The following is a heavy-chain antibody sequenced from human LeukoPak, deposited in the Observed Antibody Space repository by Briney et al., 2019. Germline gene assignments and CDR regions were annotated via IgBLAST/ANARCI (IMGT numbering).Heavy chain of an antibody. D-gene: IGHD1-26*01. Sequence: ASVKVSCKASGYTFTNYAMHWVRQAPGQRLEWMGWINAGNGNTKYSQEFQGRVTITRDTSASTAYMELSSLRSEDMAVYYCARAAGATNNWFDPWGQGTLVTVSS. CDR1: GYTFTNYA. J-gene: IGHJ5*02. V-gene: IGHV1-3*03. CDR3: ARAAGATNNWFDP. CDR2: INAGNGNT.